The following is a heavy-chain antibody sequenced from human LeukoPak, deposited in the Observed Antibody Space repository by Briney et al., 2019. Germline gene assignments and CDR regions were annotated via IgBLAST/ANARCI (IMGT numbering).Heavy chain of an antibody. CDR3: AGVYSSNSDFDY. CDR1: GGSISHYY. J-gene: IGHJ4*02. D-gene: IGHD6-13*01. V-gene: IGHV4-59*01. CDR2: IYYTGST. Sequence: SETLSLTCTVSGGSISHYYWNWIRQPPRKGLEWIGYIYYTGSTNYSPSLKSPVSISIDTSKNQFSLNLSSVTAADTAIYYCAGVYSSNSDFDYWGQGTLVTVSS.